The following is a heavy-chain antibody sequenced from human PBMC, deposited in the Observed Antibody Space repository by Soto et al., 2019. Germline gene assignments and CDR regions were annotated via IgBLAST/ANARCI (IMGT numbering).Heavy chain of an antibody. CDR2: ISGSGGST. Sequence: PGGSLRLSCAASGFTFSSYAMSWVRQAPGKGLEWVSAISGSGGSTYYADSVKGRFTISRDNSKNTLYLQMNSLRAEDTAVYYCAKDEGWFKCGGVIVTKPRNSPGDIGGQGTMVTVSS. V-gene: IGHV3-23*01. CDR1: GFTFSSYA. J-gene: IGHJ3*02. CDR3: AKDEGWFKCGGVIVTKPRNSPGDI. D-gene: IGHD3-16*02.